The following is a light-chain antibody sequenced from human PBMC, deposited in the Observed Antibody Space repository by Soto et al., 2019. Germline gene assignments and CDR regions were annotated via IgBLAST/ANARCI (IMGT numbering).Light chain of an antibody. CDR2: DVT. CDR1: SSYVGVYYY. J-gene: IGLJ2*01. CDR3: GSYTSSNNLAMV. V-gene: IGLV2-14*03. Sequence: QSALTQPASVSGSPGQSITISFTGTSSYVGVYYYVSWCQQHPGKAPKLMIYDVTKRPSGVSNRFSGSMSGNTASLTISGLHAEDEAHYYCGSYTSSNNLAMVFGGGTKLTVL.